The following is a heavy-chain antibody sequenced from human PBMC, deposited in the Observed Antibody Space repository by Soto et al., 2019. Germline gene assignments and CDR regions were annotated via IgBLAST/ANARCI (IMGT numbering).Heavy chain of an antibody. J-gene: IGHJ6*02. CDR3: ARRPVRDFWSGYYSDYYGMDV. V-gene: IGHV4-39*01. D-gene: IGHD3-3*01. CDR1: GGSISGSSYY. CDR2: IYYSGST. Sequence: SETLSLTCTVSGGSISGSSYYWGWIRQPPGKGLEWIGSIYYSGSTYYNPSLKSRVTISVDTSKNQFSLKLSSVTAADTAVYYCARRPVRDFWSGYYSDYYGMDVWGQGTTVTVSS.